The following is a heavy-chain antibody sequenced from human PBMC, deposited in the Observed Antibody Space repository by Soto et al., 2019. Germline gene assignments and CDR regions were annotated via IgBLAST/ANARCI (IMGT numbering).Heavy chain of an antibody. V-gene: IGHV3-21*06. J-gene: IGHJ4*02. CDR1: GFTFTRYS. Sequence: EVQLVESGGGLVKPGGSLRLSCAASGFTFTRYSMNCVRQAPGKGLEWVSSISSTTNYIYYGDSMKGRFTISRDNAKNSRYLEMNSLRAEDTAVYYCARESEDLTSNFDYWGQGTLVTVSS. CDR3: ARESEDLTSNFDY. CDR2: ISSTTNYI.